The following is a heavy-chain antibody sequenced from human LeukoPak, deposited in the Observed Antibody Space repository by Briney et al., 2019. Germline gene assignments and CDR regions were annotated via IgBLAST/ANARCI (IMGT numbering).Heavy chain of an antibody. D-gene: IGHD6-13*01. Sequence: PGGSLRLSCAASGFTFDDYAMHWVRQAPGKGLEWVSGTLRNSGSIGYADSVKGRFTISRDDAKNSLYLQMNSLRAEDTALYYYVKDGGRDTAAAYYWGQGTLVSVSS. CDR1: GFTFDDYA. V-gene: IGHV3-9*01. J-gene: IGHJ4*02. CDR2: TLRNSGSI. CDR3: VKDGGRDTAAAYY.